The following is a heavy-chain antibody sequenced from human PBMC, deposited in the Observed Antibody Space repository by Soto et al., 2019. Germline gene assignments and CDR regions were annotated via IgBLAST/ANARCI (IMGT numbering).Heavy chain of an antibody. Sequence: SETLSLTCAVYGGSFSDYYWSWIRQPPGKGLEWIGKIYHSGSTDYNPSLKSRVTISVGTTNNQFSLRLNSVTAADTAVYYCARGGACSGGSCYSVADFDYWGQGTLVTVSS. CDR3: ARGGACSGGSCYSVADFDY. V-gene: IGHV4-34*01. D-gene: IGHD2-15*01. J-gene: IGHJ4*02. CDR2: IYHSGST. CDR1: GGSFSDYY.